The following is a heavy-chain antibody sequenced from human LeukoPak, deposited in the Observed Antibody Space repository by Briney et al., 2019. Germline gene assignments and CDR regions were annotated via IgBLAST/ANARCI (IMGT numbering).Heavy chain of an antibody. V-gene: IGHV3-23*01. CDR2: ISGSGGST. J-gene: IGHJ5*02. CDR1: GFTFSSYG. CDR3: AKVGYCSGGSCSGARNWFDP. D-gene: IGHD2-15*01. Sequence: PGGTLRLSCAASGFTFSSYGMSWVRQAPGKGLEWVSAISGSGGSTYYADSVKGRFTISRDNSKNTLYLQMNSLRAEDTAVYYCAKVGYCSGGSCSGARNWFDPWGQGTLVTVSS.